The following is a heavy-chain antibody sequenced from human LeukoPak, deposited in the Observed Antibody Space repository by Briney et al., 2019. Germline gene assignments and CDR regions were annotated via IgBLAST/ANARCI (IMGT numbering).Heavy chain of an antibody. CDR2: ISGSGGYT. J-gene: IGHJ6*03. Sequence: GGSLRLSCAASAFTFSNHAMSWVRQAPGKGLEWVSGISGSGGYTYYADSVKGRFTISRDNSKNTLYLQMNSLRAEDTAVYYCARGVEAYYDFWSGYYTNYYYMDVWGKGTTVTVSS. CDR1: AFTFSNHA. V-gene: IGHV3-23*01. CDR3: ARGVEAYYDFWSGYYTNYYYMDV. D-gene: IGHD3-3*01.